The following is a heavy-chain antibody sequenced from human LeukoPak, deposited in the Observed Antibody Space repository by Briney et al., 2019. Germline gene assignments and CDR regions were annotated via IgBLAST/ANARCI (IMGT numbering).Heavy chain of an antibody. J-gene: IGHJ3*02. Sequence: GESLKISCKGSGYSFTTYWIGWVRQMPGKGLEWMGIIYPGDSDTRYSPSFQGQVTISADKSISTAYLQWSSLRASDTAMYYCARRSIAARPDSDAFDIWGQGTMVTVSS. CDR3: ARRSIAARPDSDAFDI. V-gene: IGHV5-51*01. CDR1: GYSFTTYW. CDR2: IYPGDSDT. D-gene: IGHD6-6*01.